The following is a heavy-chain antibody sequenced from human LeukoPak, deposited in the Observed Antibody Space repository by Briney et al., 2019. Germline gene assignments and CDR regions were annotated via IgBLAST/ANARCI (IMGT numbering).Heavy chain of an antibody. D-gene: IGHD3-10*01. Sequence: SETLSLTCTVSGYSISSGYYWSWIRQPPGKGLEWIGGINHSGSTNYNPSLKSRVTISVDTSKNQFSLKLSSVTAADTAVYYCARELRFGELSYWGQGTLVTVSS. CDR1: GYSISSGYY. CDR3: ARELRFGELSY. CDR2: INHSGST. J-gene: IGHJ4*02. V-gene: IGHV4-38-2*02.